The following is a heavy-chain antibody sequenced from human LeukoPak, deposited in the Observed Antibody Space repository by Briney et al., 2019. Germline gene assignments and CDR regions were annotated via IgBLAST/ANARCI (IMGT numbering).Heavy chain of an antibody. CDR2: ISSSSSTI. CDR1: GFTFSSYS. CDR3: AREAYCGGDCYQFDY. Sequence: GGSLRLSCAASGFTFSSYSMNWVRQAPGEGLEWVSYISSSSSTIYYADSVKGRFTISRDNAKNSLYLQMNSLRAEDTAVYYCAREAYCGGDCYQFDYWGQGTLVTVSS. J-gene: IGHJ4*02. D-gene: IGHD2-21*01. V-gene: IGHV3-48*01.